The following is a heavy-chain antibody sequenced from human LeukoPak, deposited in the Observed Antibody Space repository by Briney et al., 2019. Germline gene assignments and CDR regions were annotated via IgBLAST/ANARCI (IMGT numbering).Heavy chain of an antibody. CDR1: GFTFGDYG. J-gene: IGHJ6*04. Sequence: PGRSLRLSCAASGFTFGDYGMHWVRQAPGKGLEWVSYISSSSSTMYYADSVEGRFTISRDHSKNSLYLQMNSLRAEDTAVYYCAELCITMMGGVWGKGTTVTISS. CDR2: ISSSSSTM. CDR3: AELCITMMGGV. D-gene: IGHD3-22*01. V-gene: IGHV3-48*03.